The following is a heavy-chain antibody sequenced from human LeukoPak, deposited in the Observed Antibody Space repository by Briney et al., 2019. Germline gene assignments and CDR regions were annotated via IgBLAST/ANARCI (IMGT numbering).Heavy chain of an antibody. V-gene: IGHV3-33*08. CDR3: ARGGSYSFLDY. CDR2: IWYDGGNK. CDR1: GFTFSSYG. J-gene: IGHJ4*02. D-gene: IGHD1-26*01. Sequence: GGSLRLSCAASGFTFSSYGMHWVRQAPGKGLEWVAVIWYDGGNKYYADSVKGRFTISRDNSKNTLYLQMNSLRAEDTAVYYCARGGSYSFLDYWGQGTLVTVSS.